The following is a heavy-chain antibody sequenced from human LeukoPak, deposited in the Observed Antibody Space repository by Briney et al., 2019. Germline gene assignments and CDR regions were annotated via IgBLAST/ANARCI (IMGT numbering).Heavy chain of an antibody. CDR2: IYGGGAT. V-gene: IGHV3-53*01. CDR1: GFTVSSNY. Sequence: GGSLRLSCAASGFTVSSNYMSWVRQAPGKGLEWVSVIYGGGATYYADSVRGRFTISRDNFENTLFLQMDNLRAEDTAVYYCTRLLPSSHHFFDSWGQGTLVAVSS. J-gene: IGHJ4*02. CDR3: TRLLPSSHHFFDS. D-gene: IGHD6-6*01.